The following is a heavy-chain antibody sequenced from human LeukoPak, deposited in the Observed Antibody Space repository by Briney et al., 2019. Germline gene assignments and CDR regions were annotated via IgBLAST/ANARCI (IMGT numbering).Heavy chain of an antibody. J-gene: IGHJ4*02. V-gene: IGHV1-2*02. Sequence: ASVKVSCKASGYTFTGYYMHWVRQAPGQGLEWMGWINPNSGGTNYAQKFQGRVTMTRDTSISTAYVELSRVRSDDTAVYYCARVLGPSSIAAAGSIYYWGQGTLVTVSS. CDR2: INPNSGGT. D-gene: IGHD6-13*01. CDR1: GYTFTGYY. CDR3: ARVLGPSSIAAAGSIYY.